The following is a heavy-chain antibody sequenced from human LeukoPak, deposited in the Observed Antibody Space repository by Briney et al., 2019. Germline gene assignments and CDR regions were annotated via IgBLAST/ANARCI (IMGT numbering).Heavy chain of an antibody. V-gene: IGHV4-59*08. J-gene: IGHJ4*02. CDR1: AASITNYY. D-gene: IGHD4-17*01. CDR2: IYYSDST. CDR3: ARHFGHGDYPLDY. Sequence: PSETLSLTCTAPAASITNYYWSWIRHPPGKGMEWLGYIYYSDSTNYHPSVKSRVTISVDTSKNQFSLKLSSVTAADTAVYYCARHFGHGDYPLDYWGQGTLVTVSS.